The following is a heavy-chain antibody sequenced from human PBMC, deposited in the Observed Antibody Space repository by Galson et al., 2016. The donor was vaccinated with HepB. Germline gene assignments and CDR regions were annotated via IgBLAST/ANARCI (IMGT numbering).Heavy chain of an antibody. CDR3: ARKPPLMDAFDI. V-gene: IGHV6-1*01. J-gene: IGHJ3*02. D-gene: IGHD2-8*01. Sequence: CAISGDSVSSNSATWNWLRQSPSRGLEWLGRTYYRSKWFNDYAVSVKSRITINPDTSKNLFFLQLNSVTPEDTAVYYCARKPPLMDAFDIWGQGTMITVSS. CDR1: GDSVSSNSAT. CDR2: TYYRSKWFN.